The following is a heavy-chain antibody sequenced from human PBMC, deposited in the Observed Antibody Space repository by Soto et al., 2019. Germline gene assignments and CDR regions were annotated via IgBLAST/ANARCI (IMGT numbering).Heavy chain of an antibody. CDR2: ISSGSATI. V-gene: IGHV3-48*02. Sequence: EVQLVESGGGLVQPGGSLRLSCAASGFTFSSFSMNWVRQAPGKGLEWVSYISSGSATIYYTDSVKGRYTISRDNAKSSLYLQVNSLTDEDTAVYYCARDSASYSSSSGSYWYFDLWGRGILVTVSS. D-gene: IGHD6-6*01. J-gene: IGHJ2*01. CDR1: GFTFSSFS. CDR3: ARDSASYSSSSGSYWYFDL.